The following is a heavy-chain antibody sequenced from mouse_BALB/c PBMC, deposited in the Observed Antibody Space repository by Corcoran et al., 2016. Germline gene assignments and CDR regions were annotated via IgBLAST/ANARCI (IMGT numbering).Heavy chain of an antibody. Sequence: EVQLQQSGAELVKPGASVKLSCTASGFNIKDTYMHWVKQRPEQGLEWIGRIDPANGNTKYDPKFQGKATITADTSSNTAYLQLSSLTSEDTAVDYCARSAGSSYGFAYWGQGTLVTVSA. CDR2: IDPANGNT. V-gene: IGHV14-3*02. J-gene: IGHJ3*01. CDR3: ARSAGSSYGFAY. D-gene: IGHD1-1*01. CDR1: GFNIKDTY.